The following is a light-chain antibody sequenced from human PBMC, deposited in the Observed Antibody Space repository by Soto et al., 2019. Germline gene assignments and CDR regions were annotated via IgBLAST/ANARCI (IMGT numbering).Light chain of an antibody. CDR1: QGISSY. V-gene: IGKV1-8*01. Sequence: AIRMTQSPSSFSASTGDRVTITCRASQGISSYLAWYQQKPGKAPKRLIYAASTLQSGVPSRFSGSGSGTDFTLTISCLQSQDFATYYSQQYYRYLLTFGGGTKVEIK. CDR3: QQYYRYLLT. J-gene: IGKJ4*01. CDR2: AAS.